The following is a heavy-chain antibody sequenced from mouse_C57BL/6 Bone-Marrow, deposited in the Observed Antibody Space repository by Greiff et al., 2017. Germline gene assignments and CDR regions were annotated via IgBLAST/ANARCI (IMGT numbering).Heavy chain of an antibody. J-gene: IGHJ1*03. Sequence: QVHVKQSGAELARPGASVKLSCKASGYTFTSYGISWVKQRTGQGLEWIGEIYPRSGNTYYNEKFKGKATLTADKSSSTAYMELRSLTSEDSAVYFCTRWVATVVARYWYFDVWGTGTTVTVSS. CDR2: IYPRSGNT. CDR3: TRWVATVVARYWYFDV. V-gene: IGHV1-81*01. D-gene: IGHD1-1*01. CDR1: GYTFTSYG.